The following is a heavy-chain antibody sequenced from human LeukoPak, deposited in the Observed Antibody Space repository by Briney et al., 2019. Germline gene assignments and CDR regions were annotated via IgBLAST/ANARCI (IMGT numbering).Heavy chain of an antibody. Sequence: PGGSLRLSCAASGFTFSSYWMHWVRQAPGKGLVWVSRINSDGSSTSYADSVKGRFTISRDNAKNTLYLQMNSLRAEDTAVYYCARAKDSSGYPYDAFDIWGQGTMVTVSS. J-gene: IGHJ3*02. CDR3: ARAKDSSGYPYDAFDI. V-gene: IGHV3-74*01. CDR1: GFTFSSYW. D-gene: IGHD3-22*01. CDR2: INSDGSST.